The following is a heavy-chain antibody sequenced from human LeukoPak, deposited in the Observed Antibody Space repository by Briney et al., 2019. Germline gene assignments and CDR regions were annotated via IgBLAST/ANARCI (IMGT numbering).Heavy chain of an antibody. CDR3: ARDRLPTEGGWFDP. V-gene: IGHV3-11*04. CDR2: ISSSDSTI. Sequence: PGGSLRLSCAAYGFTFSVYYKRWIRQAPGEGLECVSYISSSDSTIYYADCVEGRFTISRDNDKNSLYLKINRVSTEDTCMFFCARDRLPTEGGWFDPWGQGTLVTVSS. D-gene: IGHD3-16*01. J-gene: IGHJ5*02. CDR1: GFTFSVYY.